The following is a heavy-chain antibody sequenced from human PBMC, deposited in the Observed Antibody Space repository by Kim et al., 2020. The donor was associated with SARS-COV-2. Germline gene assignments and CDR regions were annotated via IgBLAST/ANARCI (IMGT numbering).Heavy chain of an antibody. V-gene: IGHV3-48*04. CDR2: ISSSSSTI. CDR1: GFTFSSYS. D-gene: IGHD7-27*01. Sequence: GGSLRLSCAASGFTFSSYSMNWVRQAPGKGLEWVSYISSSSSTIYYADSVKGRFTISRDNAKNSLYLQMNSLRAEDTAVYYCARDIHWATHWGGSQYYYYYYGMDVWGQGTTVTVSS. CDR3: ARDIHWATHWGGSQYYYYYYGMDV. J-gene: IGHJ6*02.